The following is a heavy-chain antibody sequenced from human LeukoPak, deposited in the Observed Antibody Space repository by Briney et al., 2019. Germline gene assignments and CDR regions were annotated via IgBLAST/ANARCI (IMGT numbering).Heavy chain of an antibody. CDR3: ARQWAAGTFGAFDI. Sequence: ASETLPLTCTVSGGSISSYYWSWIRQPPGKGLEWIGYIYYSGSTNYNPSLKSRVTISVDTSKNQFSLKLSSVTAADTAVYYCARQWAAGTFGAFDIWGQGTMVTVSS. J-gene: IGHJ3*02. CDR1: GGSISSYY. V-gene: IGHV4-59*08. CDR2: IYYSGST. D-gene: IGHD6-19*01.